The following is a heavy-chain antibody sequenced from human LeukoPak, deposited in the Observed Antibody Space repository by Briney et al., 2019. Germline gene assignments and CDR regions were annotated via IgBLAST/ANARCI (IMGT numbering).Heavy chain of an antibody. CDR2: ISGSGGST. D-gene: IGHD5-12*01. Sequence: PGGSLRLSCVVSGVTFSSYVMSWVRQAPGKGLEWVASISGSGGSTYYVGSVKGRFTISRDNSKNMLYLHVSSLRAEDTAVYYCARGYSAHWGQGTLVTVSS. J-gene: IGHJ4*02. V-gene: IGHV3-23*01. CDR1: GVTFSSYV. CDR3: ARGYSAH.